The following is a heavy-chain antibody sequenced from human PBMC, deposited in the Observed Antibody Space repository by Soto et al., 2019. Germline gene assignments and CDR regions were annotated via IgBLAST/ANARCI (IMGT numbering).Heavy chain of an antibody. D-gene: IGHD3-22*01. CDR3: ASGPLYDSGGYYHRYYFDY. Sequence: GGSLRLSCTASGFTFSSYEMNWVRQAPGKGLEWVSYISTSGSTIHYADSVKGRFTISRDTDKNSLFLQMNSLRAEDTAVYYCASGPLYDSGGYYHRYYFDYWGQGTLVTVSS. V-gene: IGHV3-48*03. J-gene: IGHJ4*02. CDR1: GFTFSSYE. CDR2: ISTSGSTI.